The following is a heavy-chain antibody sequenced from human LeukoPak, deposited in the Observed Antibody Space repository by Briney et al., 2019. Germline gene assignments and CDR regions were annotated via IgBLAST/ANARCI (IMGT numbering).Heavy chain of an antibody. CDR3: ASLPIPGPAAIHY. Sequence: PSQTLSLTCAVSGGSISSGGYSWSWIRQPPGKGLEWIGYIYHSGSTYYNPSLKSRVTISVDTSKNQFSLKLSSVTAADTAVYYCASLPIPGPAAIHYWGQGTLVTVSS. V-gene: IGHV4-30-2*05. CDR2: IYHSGST. CDR1: GGSISSGGYS. D-gene: IGHD2-2*02. J-gene: IGHJ4*02.